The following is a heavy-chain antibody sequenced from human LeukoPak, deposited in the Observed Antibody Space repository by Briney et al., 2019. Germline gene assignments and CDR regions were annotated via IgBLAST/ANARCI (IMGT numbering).Heavy chain of an antibody. Sequence: ASVKVSCKASGYTFTGYYMHWVRQAPGQGHEWMGRINPNSGGTNYAQKFQGRVTMTRDTSLSTAYLELSRLRSADTAVYYCARDHVPARVTVVRGVAPFDRWRQGALVSVCS. J-gene: IGHJ5*02. CDR1: GYTFTGYY. D-gene: IGHD3-10*01. CDR2: INPNSGGT. CDR3: ARDHVPARVTVVRGVAPFDR. V-gene: IGHV1-2*06.